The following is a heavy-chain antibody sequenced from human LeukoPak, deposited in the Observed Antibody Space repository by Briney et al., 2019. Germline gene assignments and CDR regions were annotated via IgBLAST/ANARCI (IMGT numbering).Heavy chain of an antibody. CDR2: INPNSGGT. D-gene: IGHD3-10*01. Sequence: ASVKVSCKASGYTFTGYYMHWVRQAPGQGLEWMGWINPNSGGTYYAQKFQGRVTMTRDTSISTAYMELSRLRSDDTAVYYCARDTPMVRGVTLAFDIWGQGTMVTVSS. CDR1: GYTFTGYY. V-gene: IGHV1-2*02. J-gene: IGHJ3*02. CDR3: ARDTPMVRGVTLAFDI.